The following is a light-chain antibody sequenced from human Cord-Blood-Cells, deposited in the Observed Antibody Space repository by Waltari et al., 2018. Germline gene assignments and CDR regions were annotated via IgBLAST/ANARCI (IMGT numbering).Light chain of an antibody. CDR3: GTWDSSLSAGV. V-gene: IGLV1-51*02. CDR1: PSHIVNNS. J-gene: IGLJ2*01. Sequence: SVLTPPHSVCASPGQKVTIPRSGPPSHIVNNSLSRYQQLPGPPPKLLIYENNKRRSGIPDRFSGSKSGTSATLGITGLQTGDEADYYCGTWDSSLSAGVFGGGTKLTVL. CDR2: ENN.